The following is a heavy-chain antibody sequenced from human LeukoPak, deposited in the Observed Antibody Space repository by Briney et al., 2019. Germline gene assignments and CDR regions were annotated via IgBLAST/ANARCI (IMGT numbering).Heavy chain of an antibody. V-gene: IGHV5-51*01. CDR3: ARSLRYFDWLLSFSYYFDY. J-gene: IGHJ4*02. D-gene: IGHD3-9*01. CDR2: IYPGDSDT. Sequence: GESLKISCKGSGYSFTSYWIGWVRQMPGKGLECMGIIYPGDSDTRYSPSFQGQVTISADKSISTAYLQWSSLNASDTAMYYCARSLRYFDWLLSFSYYFDYWGQGTLVTVSS. CDR1: GYSFTSYW.